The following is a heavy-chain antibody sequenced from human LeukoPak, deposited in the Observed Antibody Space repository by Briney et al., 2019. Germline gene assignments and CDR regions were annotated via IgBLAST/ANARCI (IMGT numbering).Heavy chain of an antibody. V-gene: IGHV3-23*01. CDR1: GFTFNTYA. D-gene: IGHD1-14*01. Sequence: GGSLRFSCVASGFTFNTYAMTWVRQAPGKGLEWVSTIGGSAGGTYYADSVKGRFTISRDNSKNTLYLQMNSLRAEDTAVYYCAKLPGITITRGTWLDPWGQGTLVTVSS. CDR3: AKLPGITITRGTWLDP. CDR2: IGGSAGGT. J-gene: IGHJ5*02.